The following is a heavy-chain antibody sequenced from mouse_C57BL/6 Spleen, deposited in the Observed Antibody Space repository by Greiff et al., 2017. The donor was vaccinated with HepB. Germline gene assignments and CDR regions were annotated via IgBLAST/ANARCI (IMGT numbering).Heavy chain of an antibody. CDR2: ISSGSSTI. Sequence: EVKLMESGGGLVKPGGSLKLSCAASGFTFSDYGMHWVRQAPEKGLEWVAYISSGSSTIYYADTVKGRFTISRDNAKNTLFLQMTSLRSEDTAMYYCARYYYGRGYFDVWGTRTTVTVSS. V-gene: IGHV5-17*01. J-gene: IGHJ1*03. D-gene: IGHD1-1*01. CDR3: ARYYYGRGYFDV. CDR1: GFTFSDYG.